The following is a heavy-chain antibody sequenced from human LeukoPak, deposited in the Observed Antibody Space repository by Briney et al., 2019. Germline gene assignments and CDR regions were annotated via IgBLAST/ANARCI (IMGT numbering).Heavy chain of an antibody. J-gene: IGHJ4*02. CDR3: ARRRSGGRDFDY. CDR1: GGSISSSY. CDR2: IYTSGGT. V-gene: IGHV4-4*09. Sequence: SETLSLTCTVSGGSISSSYWTWIRQPPGKGLEWIGYIYTSGGTNYNPSLKSRDTISVDTSKSQFSLNLSSVTAADTAVYFCARRRSGGRDFDYWGQGTLVTVSS. D-gene: IGHD2-15*01.